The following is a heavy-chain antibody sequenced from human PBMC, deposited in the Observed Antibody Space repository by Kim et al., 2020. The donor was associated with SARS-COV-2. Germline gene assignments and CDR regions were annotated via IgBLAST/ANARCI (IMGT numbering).Heavy chain of an antibody. Sequence: ASVKVSCKASGYTFTSYAMHWVRQAPGQRLEWMGWINAGNGNTKYSQKFQGRVTITRDTSASTAYMELSSLRSEDTAVYYCARKPNEITMHYYYYGMDVWGQGTTVTVSS. CDR3: ARKPNEITMHYYYYGMDV. CDR1: GYTFTSYA. J-gene: IGHJ6*02. D-gene: IGHD3-10*01. V-gene: IGHV1-3*01. CDR2: INAGNGNT.